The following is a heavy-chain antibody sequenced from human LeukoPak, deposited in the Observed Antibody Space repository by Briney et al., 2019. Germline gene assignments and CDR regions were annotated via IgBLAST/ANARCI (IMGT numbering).Heavy chain of an antibody. V-gene: IGHV1-69*13. J-gene: IGHJ3*02. CDR3: AREGSGSYGPFSI. Sequence: GASVKVSCKASGGTFSSYAISWVRQAPGQGLEWMGGIIPIFGTANYAQKFQGRVTITADESTSTAYMELSRLRSDDTAVYYCAREGSGSYGPFSIWGQGTMVTVS. CDR1: GGTFSSYA. D-gene: IGHD1-26*01. CDR2: IIPIFGTA.